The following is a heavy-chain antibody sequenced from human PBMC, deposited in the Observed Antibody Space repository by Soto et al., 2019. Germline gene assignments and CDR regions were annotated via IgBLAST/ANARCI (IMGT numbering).Heavy chain of an antibody. Sequence: PGGSLRLSCAASGFTVTTSQMNWVRQAPGKGLEWVGRIKSKTDGGTTDYAAPVKGRFTISRDDSKNTLYLQMNSLKTEDTAVYYCTTTATYGSGYYYYYYGMDVWGQGTTVTSP. CDR2: IKSKTDGGTT. CDR1: GFTVTTSQ. J-gene: IGHJ6*02. V-gene: IGHV3-15*07. D-gene: IGHD3-10*01. CDR3: TTTATYGSGYYYYYYGMDV.